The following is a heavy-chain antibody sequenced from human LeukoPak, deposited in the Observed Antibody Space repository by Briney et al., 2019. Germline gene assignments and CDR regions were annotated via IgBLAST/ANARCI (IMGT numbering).Heavy chain of an antibody. CDR2: IYYSGST. J-gene: IGHJ4*02. V-gene: IGHV4-59*01. CDR1: GGSISSYY. D-gene: IGHD1-26*01. Sequence: SETLSLTCTVSGGSISSYYWSWIRQPPGKGLEWIGYIYYSGSTNYNPSLKSRVTISVDTSKNQFSLKLSSVTAADTAVYYCGRDSGSYYGGFDYWGQGTLVTVSS. CDR3: GRDSGSYYGGFDY.